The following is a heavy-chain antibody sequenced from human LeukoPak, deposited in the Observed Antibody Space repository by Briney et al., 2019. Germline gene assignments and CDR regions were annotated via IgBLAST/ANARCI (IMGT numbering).Heavy chain of an antibody. CDR3: ARDIVVVPAAMSHWFDP. CDR1: GGSISSGDYY. Sequence: PSETLSLTCTVSGGSISSGDYYWSWIRQPPGKGLEWIGYIYYSGSTYYNPSLKSRVTISVDTSKNQFSLKLSSVTAADTAVYYCARDIVVVPAAMSHWFDPWGQGTLVTVSS. J-gene: IGHJ5*02. D-gene: IGHD2-2*01. V-gene: IGHV4-30-4*01. CDR2: IYYSGST.